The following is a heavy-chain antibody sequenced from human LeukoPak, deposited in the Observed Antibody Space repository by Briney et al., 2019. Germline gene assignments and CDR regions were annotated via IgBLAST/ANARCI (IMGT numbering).Heavy chain of an antibody. Sequence: GGSLTLSCAASGFAFSVSWMHWVRQAPGKGLVWVSVIKSDGGTAYADSVKGRFTISRDNDKNTVYLQKNSLRDEDTAVYYCSKDYIGSLEYWGQGTLVTVSS. CDR3: SKDYIGSLEY. CDR1: GFAFSVSW. CDR2: IKSDGGT. J-gene: IGHJ4*02. V-gene: IGHV3-74*03. D-gene: IGHD3-10*01.